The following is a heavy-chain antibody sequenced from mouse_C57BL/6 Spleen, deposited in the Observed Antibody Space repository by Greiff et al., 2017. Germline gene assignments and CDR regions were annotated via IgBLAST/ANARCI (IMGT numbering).Heavy chain of an antibody. CDR2: INPYNGGT. CDR3: AKGETTGVRNFDF. V-gene: IGHV1-19*01. CDR1: GYTFTDYY. D-gene: IGHD1-1*01. Sequence: VQLQQSGPVLVKPGASVKMSCKASGYTFTDYYMHWVKQSHGKSLEWIGVINPYNGGTSYNQKFMGKATLTVDKSSSTAYMALNSLTSEDSAVYYCAKGETTGVRNFDFWGPGTTVTVSS. J-gene: IGHJ1*01.